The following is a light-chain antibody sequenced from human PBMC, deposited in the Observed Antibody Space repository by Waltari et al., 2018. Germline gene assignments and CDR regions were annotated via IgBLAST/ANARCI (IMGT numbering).Light chain of an antibody. J-gene: IGKJ3*01. V-gene: IGKV3-15*01. CDR2: GAS. CDR3: QQYNNWPLFT. Sequence: EIVMTQSPATLSVSPGERATLSCRASQSVSSNLAWYPQKPGQAPRLLIYGASTRATGIPARFSGSGSGTEFTLTISSLQAEDFAVYYCQQYNNWPLFTFGPGTKVDIK. CDR1: QSVSSN.